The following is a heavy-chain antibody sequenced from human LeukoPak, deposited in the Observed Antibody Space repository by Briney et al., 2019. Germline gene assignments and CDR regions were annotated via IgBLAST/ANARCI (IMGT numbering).Heavy chain of an antibody. J-gene: IGHJ6*03. Sequence: SETLSLTCTVSGGSISSYYWSWIRQPPGKGLEWIGYIYYSGSTNYNPSLKSRVSISVDTSKNQFSLKLSSVTAADTAVYYCARAPYGSATNNYYMDVWGKGTTVTVSS. D-gene: IGHD3-10*01. V-gene: IGHV4-59*01. CDR3: ARAPYGSATNNYYMDV. CDR2: IYYSGST. CDR1: GGSISSYY.